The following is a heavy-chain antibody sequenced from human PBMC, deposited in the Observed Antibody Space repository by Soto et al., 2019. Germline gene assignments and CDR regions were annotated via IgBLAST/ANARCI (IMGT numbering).Heavy chain of an antibody. Sequence: GAPVKVSCKASGYTLTRYFMHSVRQAPGQGLEWIGIIKPSGASTSYAQKFQGRVTMTRDTSTSTVYMELSSLRSDDTAVYYCAREAERRSSGNIVVVVAATRYYYYYGMGVWGQGTTVTVSS. D-gene: IGHD2-15*01. J-gene: IGHJ6*02. CDR1: GYTLTRYF. CDR2: IKPSGAST. V-gene: IGHV1-46*01. CDR3: AREAERRSSGNIVVVVAATRYYYYYGMGV.